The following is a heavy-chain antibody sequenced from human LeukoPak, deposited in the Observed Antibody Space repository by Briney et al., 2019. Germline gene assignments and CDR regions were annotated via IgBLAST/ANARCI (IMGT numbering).Heavy chain of an antibody. V-gene: IGHV4-34*01. D-gene: IGHD6-13*01. CDR1: GGSFSGYY. Sequence: SETLPLTCAVYGGSFSGYYWSWIRQPPGKGLEWIGEINHSGSTNYNPSLKSRVTISVDTSKNQFSLKLSSVTAADTAVYYCARGPRSSWYPIDYWGQGTLVTVSS. CDR3: ARGPRSSWYPIDY. CDR2: INHSGST. J-gene: IGHJ4*02.